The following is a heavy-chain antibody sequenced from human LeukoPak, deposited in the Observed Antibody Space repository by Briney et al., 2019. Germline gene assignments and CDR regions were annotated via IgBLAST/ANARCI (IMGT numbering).Heavy chain of an antibody. D-gene: IGHD2-2*01. V-gene: IGHV6-1*01. J-gene: IGHJ4*02. CDR2: TYYRPKWYN. CDR3: ARDLIGYCSSTSCHPSFDY. Sequence: SQTLSLTCAISGDSVSSNSAAWNWIRQSPSRGLEWLGRTYYRPKWYNDYAVSVKSRITINPDTSKNQFSLQLNSVTPGDTAVYYCARDLIGYCSSTSCHPSFDYWGQGTLVTVSS. CDR1: GDSVSSNSAA.